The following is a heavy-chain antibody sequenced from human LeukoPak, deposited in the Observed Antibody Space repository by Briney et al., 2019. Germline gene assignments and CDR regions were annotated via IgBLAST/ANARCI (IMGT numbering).Heavy chain of an antibody. CDR2: ISAYNGNT. CDR3: ARAFVVVPAATYYYYYGMDV. J-gene: IGHJ6*02. Sequence: ASVKVSCKASGYTFPSYGISWVRQAPVQGLEWMGWISAYNGNTNYAQKLQGRVTMTTDTSTSTAYMELRSLRSDDTAVYYCARAFVVVPAATYYYYYGMDVWGQGTTVTVSS. D-gene: IGHD2-2*01. V-gene: IGHV1-18*01. CDR1: GYTFPSYG.